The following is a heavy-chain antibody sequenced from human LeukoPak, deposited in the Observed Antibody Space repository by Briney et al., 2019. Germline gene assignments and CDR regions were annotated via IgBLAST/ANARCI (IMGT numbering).Heavy chain of an antibody. CDR1: GGSFRGYY. V-gene: IGHV4-34*01. J-gene: IGHJ6*02. Sequence: SETLSLTCAVYGGSFRGYYWSWIRQPPGKGLEWIGEINHSGSTNYNPSLKSRVTISVDTSKNQFPLKLDSVTAADTAVYYCARGGGYGSGSYRPYYYYYYGMDVWGQGTTVTVSS. CDR2: INHSGST. CDR3: ARGGGYGSGSYRPYYYYYYGMDV. D-gene: IGHD3-10*01.